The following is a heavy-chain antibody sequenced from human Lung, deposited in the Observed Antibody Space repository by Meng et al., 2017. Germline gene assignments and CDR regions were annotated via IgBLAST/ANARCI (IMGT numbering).Heavy chain of an antibody. CDR1: GVSFRSHA. J-gene: IGHJ3*01. Sequence: QVHLVESGGDVVQPGWSLRLSCAASGVSFRSHALHWVRQGPGRGLGWVAFISYDGNTEHYRDSVKGRFTVSRDNSNDALYLRMSSLRVDDTAVYFCARAARQNYDRTGYFGGFDVWGQGTVVTVSS. D-gene: IGHD3-22*01. CDR3: ARAARQNYDRTGYFGGFDV. V-gene: IGHV3-30-3*01. CDR2: ISYDGNTE.